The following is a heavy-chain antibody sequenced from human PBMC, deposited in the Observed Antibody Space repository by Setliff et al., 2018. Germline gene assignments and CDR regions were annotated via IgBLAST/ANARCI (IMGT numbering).Heavy chain of an antibody. CDR1: GGSFTGTTYY. CDR3: ARRDSTGFYGYSFDF. CDR2: IDTSGST. D-gene: IGHD3-22*01. Sequence: SETLSLTCTVSGGSFTGTTYYWGWIRQSPRKGLEWIGYIDTSGSTDYNPSLKSRVTISVDTSKNQFSLKLTSVSAADTAVYYCARRDSTGFYGYSFDFWGQGTLVTVSS. V-gene: IGHV4-39*01. J-gene: IGHJ4*02.